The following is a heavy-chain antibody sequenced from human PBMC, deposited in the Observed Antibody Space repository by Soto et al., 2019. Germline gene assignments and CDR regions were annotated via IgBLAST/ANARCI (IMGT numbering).Heavy chain of an antibody. Sequence: PGQAVQSSCRASGCSMANYWVGWVRQKQGKGLEWMGIIYPGDSDTRYSPSFQGQVTISADKSISTAYLQWSSLKASDTAMYYCATSAPPYYYDSSGYDYWGQGTLVTVSS. D-gene: IGHD3-22*01. CDR1: GCSMANYW. J-gene: IGHJ4*02. CDR2: IYPGDSDT. V-gene: IGHV5-51*01. CDR3: ATSAPPYYYDSSGYDY.